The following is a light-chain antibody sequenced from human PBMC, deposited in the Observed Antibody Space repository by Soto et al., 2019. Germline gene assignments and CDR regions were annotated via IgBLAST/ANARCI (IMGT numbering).Light chain of an antibody. J-gene: IGKJ1*01. V-gene: IGKV1-8*01. CDR2: AAS. CDR3: QQANSFPRT. Sequence: AIRMTQSPSSLSASTGDRVTITCRASQGISSYLAWYQQKPGKAPKLLIYAASTLQSGVPSRFSGSGSGTDFTLTISCLQSEDFAAYYCQQANSFPRTFGQGTKVDIK. CDR1: QGISSY.